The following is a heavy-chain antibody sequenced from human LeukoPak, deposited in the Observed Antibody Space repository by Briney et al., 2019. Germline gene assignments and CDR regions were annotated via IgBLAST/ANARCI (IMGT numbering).Heavy chain of an antibody. Sequence: GGSLRLSCAASGFSFSSYTMNWVRQAPGKGLEWVSSISSSSSYIYYADSLKGRFTISRDNAKNSLYLQMNSLRAEDTAVYYCAKARIPSGDGYYSDWGQGTLVTVSS. CDR3: AKARIPSGDGYYSD. D-gene: IGHD3-22*01. J-gene: IGHJ4*02. V-gene: IGHV3-21*04. CDR1: GFSFSSYT. CDR2: ISSSSSYI.